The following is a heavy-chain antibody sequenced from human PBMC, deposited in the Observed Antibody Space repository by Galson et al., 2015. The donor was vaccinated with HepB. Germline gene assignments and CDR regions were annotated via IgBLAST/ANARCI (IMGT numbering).Heavy chain of an antibody. CDR2: INPNSGGT. D-gene: IGHD5-18*01. CDR1: GYTFTGYY. V-gene: IGHV1-2*02. CDR3: ARETVDTAMVDYYYYGMDV. Sequence: SVKVSCKASGYTFTGYYMHWVRQAPGQGLEWMGWINPNSGGTNYAQKFQGRVTMTRDTSISTAYMELSRLRSDDTAVYYCARETVDTAMVDYYYYGMDVWGQGTTVTVSS. J-gene: IGHJ6*02.